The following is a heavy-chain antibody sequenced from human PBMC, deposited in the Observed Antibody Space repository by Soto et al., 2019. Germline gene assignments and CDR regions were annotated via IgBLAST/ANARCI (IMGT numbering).Heavy chain of an antibody. J-gene: IGHJ4*02. CDR3: AREPPSGWYYFDY. CDR1: GGSISSYY. Sequence: SETLSLTCTVSGGSISSYYWSWIRQPPGKGLEWIGYIYYSGSTNYNTSLKSRVTISVDTSKNQFSLKLSSVTAADTAVYYCAREPPSGWYYFDYWGQGTLVTVSS. D-gene: IGHD6-19*01. V-gene: IGHV4-59*01. CDR2: IYYSGST.